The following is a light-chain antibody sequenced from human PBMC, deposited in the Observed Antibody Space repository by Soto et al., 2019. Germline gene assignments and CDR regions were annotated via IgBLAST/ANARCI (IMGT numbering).Light chain of an antibody. J-gene: IGKJ4*01. CDR1: QSLLHSNGYNY. CDR3: MQALQTPRHP. V-gene: IGKV2-28*01. Sequence: DIVMTPSPLSLPVTPGEPASISCRSSQSLLHSNGYNYLDWYLQKPGQSPQLLIYLGSNRASGVPDRFSGSGSGTDFTLKISRVEAEDVGVYYCMQALQTPRHPFGGETKVEIK. CDR2: LGS.